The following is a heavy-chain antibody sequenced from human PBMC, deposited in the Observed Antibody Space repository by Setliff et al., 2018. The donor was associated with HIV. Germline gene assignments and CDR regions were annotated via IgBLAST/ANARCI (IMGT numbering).Heavy chain of an antibody. Sequence: SETLSLTCAVSGYSISSGYYWGWIRQPPGKGLEWVGSIYHSGTTYYNPSLKSRVTISVDTSKNQFSLKLSSVTAAATAVYYCARHDSGGYYSLDCWGQGTLVTVSS. J-gene: IGHJ4*02. D-gene: IGHD3-22*01. V-gene: IGHV4-38-2*01. CDR1: GYSISSGYY. CDR2: IYHSGTT. CDR3: ARHDSGGYYSLDC.